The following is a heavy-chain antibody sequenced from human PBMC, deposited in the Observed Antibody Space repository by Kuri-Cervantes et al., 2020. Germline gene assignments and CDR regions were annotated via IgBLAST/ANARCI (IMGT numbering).Heavy chain of an antibody. V-gene: IGHV3-21*01. CDR2: ISSSSSYI. D-gene: IGHD1-7*01. Sequence: ETLSLTCAAPGFTFSSYSMNWVRQAPGKGLEWVSSISSSSSYIYYADSVKGRFTISRDNSKNTLYLQMNSLRAEDTAVYYCSILSPGTTWAFGIWGQGTMVTVSS. CDR3: SILSPGTTWAFGI. J-gene: IGHJ3*02. CDR1: GFTFSSYS.